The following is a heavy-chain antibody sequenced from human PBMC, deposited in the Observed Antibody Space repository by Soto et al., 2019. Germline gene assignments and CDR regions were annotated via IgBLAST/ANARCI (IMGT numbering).Heavy chain of an antibody. D-gene: IGHD3-10*01. CDR1: GGSISSGGYS. CDR2: IYHSGST. CDR3: ARAARGVPYY. J-gene: IGHJ4*02. V-gene: IGHV4-30-2*01. Sequence: SETLSLTCAVSGGSISSGGYSWSWIRQPPGKGLEWIGYIYHSGSTYYNPSLKSRVTISVDRSKNQFSLKLSSVTAADTAVYYCARAARGVPYYWGQGTLVTVSS.